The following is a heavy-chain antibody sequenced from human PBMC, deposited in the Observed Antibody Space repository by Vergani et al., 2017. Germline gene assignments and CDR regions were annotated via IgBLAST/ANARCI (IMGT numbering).Heavy chain of an antibody. D-gene: IGHD3-10*01. CDR2: IYYSGST. CDR3: ARQSITMVRGVIGPIDY. J-gene: IGHJ4*02. V-gene: IGHV4-39*01. CDR1: GGSISSSSYY. Sequence: QLQLQESGPGLVKPSETLSLTCTVSGGSISSSSYYWGWIRQPPGKGLEWIGSIYYSGSTYYNPSLKSRVTISVDTSKNQFSLKLSSVTAADTAVYYCARQSITMVRGVIGPIDYGGQGTLVTVSS.